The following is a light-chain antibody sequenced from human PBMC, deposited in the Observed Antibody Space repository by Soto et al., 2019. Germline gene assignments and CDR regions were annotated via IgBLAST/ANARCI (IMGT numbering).Light chain of an antibody. CDR2: AAS. CDR3: QQSDSIPIT. J-gene: IGKJ5*01. Sequence: DIQMTQSPSSLSASVGGRVTIPCRASQTISRNLNWYQQKPGKAPKLLIYAASSLQSGVPSRFSGSGSGTDFTLAISSLQPEDFATYYCQQSDSIPITFGQGTRLEIK. CDR1: QTISRN. V-gene: IGKV1-39*01.